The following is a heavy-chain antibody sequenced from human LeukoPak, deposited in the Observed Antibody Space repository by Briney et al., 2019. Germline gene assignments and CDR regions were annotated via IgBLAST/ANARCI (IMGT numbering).Heavy chain of an antibody. CDR3: ARVESIVAAGTPDY. V-gene: IGHV3-11*06. D-gene: IGHD6-13*01. CDR2: ISGSGSYT. CDR1: GFTFSDYY. Sequence: GGSLRLSCAASGFTFSDYYMTWIRQAPGKGLEWLSYISGSGSYTNYADSVKGRFTTSRDNAKNSLYLQMNSLRAEDTAVYYCARVESIVAAGTPDYWGQGTLVTVSS. J-gene: IGHJ4*02.